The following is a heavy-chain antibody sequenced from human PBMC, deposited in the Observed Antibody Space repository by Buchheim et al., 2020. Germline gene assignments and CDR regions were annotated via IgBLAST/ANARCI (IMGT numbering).Heavy chain of an antibody. CDR2: ISYDGRNE. Sequence: QVQLVESGGGVVQPGRSLRLSCAASGFTFSSYGIHWVRQAPGKGLEWVAVISYDGRNEYYADSVKGRFTISRDNSKNTLYLQMNSLRAEDTAVYYSAKSRYRGSGSYVYYGMDVWGQGTT. CDR1: GFTFSSYG. J-gene: IGHJ6*02. V-gene: IGHV3-30*18. D-gene: IGHD3-10*01. CDR3: AKSRYRGSGSYVYYGMDV.